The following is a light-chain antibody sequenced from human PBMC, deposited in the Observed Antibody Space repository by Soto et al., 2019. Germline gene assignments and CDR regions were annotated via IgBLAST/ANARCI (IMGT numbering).Light chain of an antibody. J-gene: IGLJ2*01. CDR2: EDT. Sequence: QSALTQPASVSGSPGQSITISCTGTSGDVGGYNLVSWYRQHPGKAPKVMIYEDTKRPSGVSTRFSGSKSGNTASLKISGLQAEDEADYYCSSYTGSSVVFGGGTKLTVL. CDR1: SGDVGGYNL. V-gene: IGLV2-23*01. CDR3: SSYTGSSVV.